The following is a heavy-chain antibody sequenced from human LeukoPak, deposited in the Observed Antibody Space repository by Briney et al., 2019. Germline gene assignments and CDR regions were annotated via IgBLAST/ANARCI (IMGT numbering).Heavy chain of an antibody. Sequence: PGGSLRLSCTPSGFTFSTYAMSWVRQAPGKGLEWVSLISGSGGNTYFADSVKGRFTIPRDNSKNTLYLQMNSLRAEDTATYYCAKERTQTTSFDYWGQGTLVTVSS. D-gene: IGHD2/OR15-2a*01. V-gene: IGHV3-23*01. CDR3: AKERTQTTSFDY. CDR1: GFTFSTYA. J-gene: IGHJ4*02. CDR2: ISGSGGNT.